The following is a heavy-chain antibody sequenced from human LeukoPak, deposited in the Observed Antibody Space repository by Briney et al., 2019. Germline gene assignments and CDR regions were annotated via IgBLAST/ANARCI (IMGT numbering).Heavy chain of an antibody. Sequence: SETLSLTCAVYGGSFSGYYWSWIRQPPGKGLEWIGEINHSGSTNYNPSLKSRVTISVDTSKNQFSLKLSSVTAADTAVYYCARGTQWLVYYYYGMDVWGQVTTVTVSS. D-gene: IGHD6-19*01. CDR2: INHSGST. CDR3: ARGTQWLVYYYYGMDV. CDR1: GGSFSGYY. J-gene: IGHJ6*02. V-gene: IGHV4-34*01.